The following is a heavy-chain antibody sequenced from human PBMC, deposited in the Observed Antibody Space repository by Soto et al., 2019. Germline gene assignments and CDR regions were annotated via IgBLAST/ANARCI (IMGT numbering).Heavy chain of an antibody. CDR1: GGSISSGGYS. CDR3: ARYKSNYYYGMDV. D-gene: IGHD5-12*01. J-gene: IGHJ6*02. CDR2: IYQSGST. V-gene: IGHV4-30-2*02. Sequence: LSLTCAVSGGSISSGGYSWSWIRQPPGKGLEWIGYIYQSGSTYYNTSLKSRVTITVDTSKNQFSLKLSSVTAADTAVYYCARYKSNYYYGMDVWGQGTTVT.